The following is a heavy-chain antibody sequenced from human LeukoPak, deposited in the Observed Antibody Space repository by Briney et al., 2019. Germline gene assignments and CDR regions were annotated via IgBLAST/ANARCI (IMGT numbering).Heavy chain of an antibody. V-gene: IGHV1-69*06. Sequence: GSSVKVSCKASGGTFSSYAISWVRQAPGQGLEWMGGIIPIFGTANYAQKFQGRVTITADKSTSTAYMELSSLRSEDTAVYYCARGSATGYFYYYYYMDVWGKGTTVTISS. J-gene: IGHJ6*03. CDR3: ARGSATGYFYYYYYMDV. D-gene: IGHD1-1*01. CDR2: IIPIFGTA. CDR1: GGTFSSYA.